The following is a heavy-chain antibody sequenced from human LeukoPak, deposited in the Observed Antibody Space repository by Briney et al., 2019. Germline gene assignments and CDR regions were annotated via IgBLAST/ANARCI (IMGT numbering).Heavy chain of an antibody. D-gene: IGHD3-22*01. J-gene: IGHJ4*02. CDR3: AKDPNYDSSGYTFDY. CDR1: GFTFSSYA. V-gene: IGHV3-23*01. CDR2: ISGSGGST. Sequence: PGGSLRLSCAASGFTFSSYAMSWVRQAPGKGLEWVSAISGSGGSTYYAGSVKGRFTISRDNSKNTLYLQMNSLRAEDTAVYYCAKDPNYDSSGYTFDYWGQGTLVTVSS.